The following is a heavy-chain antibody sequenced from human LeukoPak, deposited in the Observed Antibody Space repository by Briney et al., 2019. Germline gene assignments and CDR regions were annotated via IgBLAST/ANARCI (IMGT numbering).Heavy chain of an antibody. J-gene: IGHJ4*02. V-gene: IGHV4-59*02. CDR1: GGSVRTYY. Sequence: PSETLSLTCTVSGGSVRTYYWSWIRQSPGKGLEWIGYIYSGSTNYNPSLKSRVTISVDASKNQCSLKLRSVTAADTAVYFCAGAHSNSIYFGFWGQGTLVSVSS. D-gene: IGHD4-11*01. CDR3: AGAHSNSIYFGF. CDR2: IYSGST.